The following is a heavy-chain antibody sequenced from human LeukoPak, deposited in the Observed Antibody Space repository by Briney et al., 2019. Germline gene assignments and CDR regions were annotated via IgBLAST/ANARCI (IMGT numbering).Heavy chain of an antibody. D-gene: IGHD1-26*01. J-gene: IGHJ4*02. Sequence: PSETLSLTCTVSGGSISSGSYYWSWIRQPAGKGLEWIGRIYTSGSTNYNPSLKSRVTISVDTSKNQFSLKLSSVTAADTAVYYCARHVGGWSSPLDYWGQGTLVTVSS. CDR2: IYTSGST. CDR1: GGSISSGSYY. CDR3: ARHVGGWSSPLDY. V-gene: IGHV4-61*02.